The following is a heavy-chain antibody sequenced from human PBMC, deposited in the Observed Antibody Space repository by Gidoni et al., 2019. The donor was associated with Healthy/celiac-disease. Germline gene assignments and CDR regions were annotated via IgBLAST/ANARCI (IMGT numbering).Heavy chain of an antibody. CDR1: GGAFSSYA. J-gene: IGHJ6*02. CDR2: IIPIFGTA. D-gene: IGHD4-17*01. CDR3: ARAGKRDYGVNYYYYYGMDV. Sequence: QVQLVQSGAAVKKPGSSVKVSCKASGGAFSSYARSWVRQAPGQGLEWMGGIIPIFGTANYAQKFQARVTITADESTSTAYMELSSLRSEDTAVYYCARAGKRDYGVNYYYYYGMDVWGQGTTVTVSS. V-gene: IGHV1-69*01.